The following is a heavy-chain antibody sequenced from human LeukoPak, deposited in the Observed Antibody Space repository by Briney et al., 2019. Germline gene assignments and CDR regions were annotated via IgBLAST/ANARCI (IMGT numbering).Heavy chain of an antibody. CDR1: GYTFTSYY. CDR2: INPSGGST. D-gene: IGHD3-22*01. J-gene: IGHJ1*01. CDR3: ARGSYDSSDYEYFQH. V-gene: IGHV1-46*01. Sequence: ASVKVSCKASGYTFTSYYMHWVRQAPGQGLEWMGIINPSGGSTSYAQKFQGRVTMTRDMSTSTVYMELSSLRSDDTAVYYCARGSYDSSDYEYFQHWGQGTLVTVSS.